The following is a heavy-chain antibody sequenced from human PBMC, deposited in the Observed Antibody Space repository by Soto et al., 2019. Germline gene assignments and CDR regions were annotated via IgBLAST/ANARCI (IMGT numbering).Heavy chain of an antibody. CDR1: GFTVSSNY. CDR3: ARDRAESGYPAYFQH. D-gene: IGHD3-22*01. CDR2: IYSGGST. J-gene: IGHJ1*01. Sequence: EVQLVESGGGLIQPGGSLRLSCAASGFTVSSNYMSWVRQAPGKGLEWVSVIYSGGSTYYADSVKGRFTISRDNSKNALYLQMNSLRAEDTAVYYCARDRAESGYPAYFQHWGQGTLVTVSS. V-gene: IGHV3-53*01.